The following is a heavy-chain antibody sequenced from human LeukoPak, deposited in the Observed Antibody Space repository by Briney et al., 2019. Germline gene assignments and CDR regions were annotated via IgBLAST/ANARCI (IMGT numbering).Heavy chain of an antibody. CDR2: IYYSGST. J-gene: IGHJ4*02. D-gene: IGHD6-13*01. CDR3: AREGYSSSWYVVEGGYFDY. CDR1: GGSISSGGYY. Sequence: PSETLSLTCTVSGGSISSGGYYWSWIRQHPGKGLEWIGYIYYSGSTYYNPSLKSRVTISVDTSKNQFSPKLSSVTAADTAVYYCAREGYSSSWYVVEGGYFDYWGQGTLVTVSS. V-gene: IGHV4-31*03.